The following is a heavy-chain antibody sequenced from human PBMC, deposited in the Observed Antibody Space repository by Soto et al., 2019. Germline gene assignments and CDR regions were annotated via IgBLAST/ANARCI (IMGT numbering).Heavy chain of an antibody. J-gene: IGHJ5*02. Sequence: GASVKVSCKASGGTFSSYAISWVRQAPGQGLEWTGGIIPIFGTANYAQKFQGRVTITADESTSTAYMELSSLRSEDTAVYYCASVSIGYFDCLLKSGDYPMTPWGQGTLVTVSS. D-gene: IGHD3-9*01. V-gene: IGHV1-69*13. CDR2: IIPIFGTA. CDR3: ASVSIGYFDCLLKSGDYPMTP. CDR1: GGTFSSYA.